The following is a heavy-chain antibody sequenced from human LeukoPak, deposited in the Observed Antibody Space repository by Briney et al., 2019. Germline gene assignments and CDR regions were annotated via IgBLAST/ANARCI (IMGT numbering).Heavy chain of an antibody. CDR3: ARGDPKFEGSIPFDY. J-gene: IGHJ4*02. CDR1: GDSIISSTYY. CDR2: INHSGST. D-gene: IGHD3-9*01. V-gene: IGHV4-39*07. Sequence: SETLSLTCTVSGDSIISSTYYWGWIRQPPGKGLEWIGEINHSGSTNYNPSLKSRVTISVDTSKNQFSLKLSSVTAADTAVYYCARGDPKFEGSIPFDYWGQGTLVTVSS.